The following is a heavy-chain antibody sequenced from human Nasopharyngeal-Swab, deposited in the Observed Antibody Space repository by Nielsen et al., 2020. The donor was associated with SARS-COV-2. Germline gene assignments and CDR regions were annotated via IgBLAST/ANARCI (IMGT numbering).Heavy chain of an antibody. CDR2: IWYDGSNK. CDR3: ATPCNSYGYRGPFDY. CDR1: GFTFSSYG. J-gene: IGHJ4*02. Sequence: GESLKISCAASGFTFSSYGMHWVRQAPGKGLEWVAVIWYDGSNKYYADSVKGRFTISRDNSKNTLYLQMNSLRAEDTAVYYCATPCNSYGYRGPFDYWGQGTLVTVSS. D-gene: IGHD3-16*01. V-gene: IGHV3-30*02.